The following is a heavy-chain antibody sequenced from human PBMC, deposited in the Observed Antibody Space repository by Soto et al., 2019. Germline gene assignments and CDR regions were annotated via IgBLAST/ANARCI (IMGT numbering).Heavy chain of an antibody. D-gene: IGHD2-15*01. CDR1: GFTLSSYG. Sequence: QVQLVESGGGVVQPGGSLRLSCAASGFTLSSYGMHWVRQAPGKGLEWVAVISYDGSNKYYADSVKGRFIISRDNSKNTLYLQMNSLRAEDTAVYYCAKADYSQTYFDYWGQGTLVTVSS. CDR2: ISYDGSNK. CDR3: AKADYSQTYFDY. V-gene: IGHV3-30*18. J-gene: IGHJ4*02.